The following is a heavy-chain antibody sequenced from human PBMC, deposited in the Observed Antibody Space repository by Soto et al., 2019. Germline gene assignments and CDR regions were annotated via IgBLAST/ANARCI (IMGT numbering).Heavy chain of an antibody. D-gene: IGHD4-4*01. Sequence: SVKVSCKASGGTFSSYAISWVRQAPGQGLEWMGGIIPIFGTANYAQKFQGRVTITADESTSTAYMEPSSLRSEDTAVYYCARVRDYSIYDRGGRNWFDPWGQGTLVTVS. J-gene: IGHJ5*02. CDR1: GGTFSSYA. V-gene: IGHV1-69*13. CDR3: ARVRDYSIYDRGGRNWFDP. CDR2: IIPIFGTA.